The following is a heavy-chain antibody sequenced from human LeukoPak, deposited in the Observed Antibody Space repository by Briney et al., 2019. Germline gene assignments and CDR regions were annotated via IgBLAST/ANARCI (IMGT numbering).Heavy chain of an antibody. CDR1: GFTFSDYA. Sequence: GGSLRLSCAASGFTFSDYALSWVRQAPGKGLEWVSAISSSGGSTYYADSVKGRFTISRDNSKNTLYLQMNSLRAEDTAVYYCANSDYGDYNWFDPWGQGTLVTVSS. D-gene: IGHD4-17*01. CDR2: ISSSGGST. CDR3: ANSDYGDYNWFDP. J-gene: IGHJ5*02. V-gene: IGHV3-23*01.